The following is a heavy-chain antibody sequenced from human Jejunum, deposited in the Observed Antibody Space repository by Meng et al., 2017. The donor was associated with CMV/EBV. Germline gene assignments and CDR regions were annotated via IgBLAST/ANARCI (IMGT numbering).Heavy chain of an antibody. CDR3: ARRRNWFDS. J-gene: IGHJ5*01. CDR1: GYPFTNSD. V-gene: IGHV1-8*01. Sequence: KVSCKASGYPFTNSDICWVRQATGQGPEWMGWVNPNSGKTGYAQKFQGRLIMSRNSSIDTAYMELSSLRSDDTAVYYCARRRNWFDSWGQGTLVTVSS. CDR2: VNPNSGKT.